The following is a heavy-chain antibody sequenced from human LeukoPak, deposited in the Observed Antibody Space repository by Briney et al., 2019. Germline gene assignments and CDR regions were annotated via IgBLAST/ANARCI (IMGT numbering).Heavy chain of an antibody. J-gene: IGHJ1*01. CDR2: IYYSGST. Sequence: SETLSLTCTVSGGSISSGGYYWSWLRQHPGKGLEWIGYIYYSGSTYYNPSLKSRVTISVDTSKNQFSLKLSSVTAADTAVFYCARGRSYHFQHWGQGTLVTVSS. CDR1: GGSISSGGYY. V-gene: IGHV4-31*03. CDR3: ARGRSYHFQH. D-gene: IGHD1-26*01.